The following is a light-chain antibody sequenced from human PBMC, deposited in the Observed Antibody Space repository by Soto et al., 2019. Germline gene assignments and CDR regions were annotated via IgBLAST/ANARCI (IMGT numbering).Light chain of an antibody. Sequence: IQLPQSPSSRSSSVGDRVTITCRASQGINSYLAWYQLKPGKAPNLLIYAASTLHSGVPLRFSGSGSGTDFTLPISSLQPEDFATYSCQQLNSYPLTFGGGTKVDIK. CDR3: QQLNSYPLT. V-gene: IGKV1-9*01. CDR1: QGINSY. J-gene: IGKJ4*01. CDR2: AAS.